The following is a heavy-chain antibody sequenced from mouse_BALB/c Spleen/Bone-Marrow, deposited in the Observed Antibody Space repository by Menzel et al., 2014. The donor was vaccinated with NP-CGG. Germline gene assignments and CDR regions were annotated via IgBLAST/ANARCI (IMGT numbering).Heavy chain of an antibody. CDR1: GYSFTSYW. D-gene: IGHD3-3*01. V-gene: IGHV1S127*01. CDR3: TRYDLTTRAFAY. J-gene: IGHJ3*01. Sequence: QVQLKQSGAELVRPGASVKLSCTASGYSFTSYWMHWVKQRPGQGLEWIGMIHLSDSESRLNPKFKDKATLTVDKSSSTAYMQLSSPTSEDSAVYYCTRYDLTTRAFAYWGQGTLVTGSA. CDR2: IHLSDSES.